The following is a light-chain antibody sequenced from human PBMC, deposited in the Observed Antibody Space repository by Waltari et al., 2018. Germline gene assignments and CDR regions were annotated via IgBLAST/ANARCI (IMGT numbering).Light chain of an antibody. V-gene: IGLV1-40*01. CDR2: GST. CDR3: QSYDTSLMTVV. Sequence: QSVLTQPPSVSGAPGPRVTIPCTGSGSNIGAGYDVPWYQQLPPAAPTLLIYGSTSRPLGVPDRFFGSTSGTSASLAITGLQAEDEADYYCQSYDTSLMTVVFGGGTKLTVL. J-gene: IGLJ3*02. CDR1: GSNIGAGYD.